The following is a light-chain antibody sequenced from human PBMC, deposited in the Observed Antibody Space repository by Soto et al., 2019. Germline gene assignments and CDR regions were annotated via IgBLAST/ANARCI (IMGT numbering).Light chain of an antibody. CDR2: DII. CDR3: VSFTTSRSYV. Sequence: QSALTQPASVSGSPGQSVTFSCTGTSSDVGGYIFVSWYQQHPGKAPKLMIYDIINRPSGVSNRFSGSKSGNTASLTISGLQAEDEADYYCVSFTTSRSYVFGTGTKLTVL. J-gene: IGLJ1*01. V-gene: IGLV2-14*03. CDR1: SSDVGGYIF.